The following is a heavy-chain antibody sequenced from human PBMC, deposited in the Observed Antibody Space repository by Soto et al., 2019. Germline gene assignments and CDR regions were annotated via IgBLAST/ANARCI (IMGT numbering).Heavy chain of an antibody. D-gene: IGHD5-18*01. J-gene: IGHJ6*02. Sequence: GGSLRLSCAASGFTFSSYDMHWVRQATGKGLEWVSAIGTAGDTYYPGSVKGRFTISRENAKNSLYLQMNSLRAEDTAVYYCAREGYSYGYGMLYGMDVWGQGTTVTVSS. CDR2: IGTAGDT. CDR3: AREGYSYGYGMLYGMDV. CDR1: GFTFSSYD. V-gene: IGHV3-13*01.